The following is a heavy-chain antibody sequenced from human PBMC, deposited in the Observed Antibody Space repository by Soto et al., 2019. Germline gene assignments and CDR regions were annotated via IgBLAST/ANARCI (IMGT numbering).Heavy chain of an antibody. D-gene: IGHD3-22*01. CDR2: IYYSGST. J-gene: IGHJ4*02. Sequence: LSLTCTVSGGSISSGGYYWSWIRQHPGKGLEWIGYIYYSGSTYYNPSLKSRVTISVDTSKNQFSLKLSSVTAADTAVYYCAGGYYYFYYFDYWGQGTLVTVSS. CDR1: GGSISSGGYY. CDR3: AGGYYYFYYFDY. V-gene: IGHV4-31*03.